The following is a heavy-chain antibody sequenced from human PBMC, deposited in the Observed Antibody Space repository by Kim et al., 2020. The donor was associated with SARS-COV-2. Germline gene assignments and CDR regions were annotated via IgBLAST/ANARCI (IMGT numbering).Heavy chain of an antibody. D-gene: IGHD6-13*01. Sequence: GGSLRLSCAASGFTFSSYWMSWVRQAPGKGLEWVANIKQDGSEKYYVDSVKGRFTISRDNAKNSLYLQMNSLRAEDTAVYYCARERLRHTHKEEFAAAGGYFDYWGQGTLVTVSS. V-gene: IGHV3-7*01. J-gene: IGHJ4*02. CDR2: IKQDGSEK. CDR3: ARERLRHTHKEEFAAAGGYFDY. CDR1: GFTFSSYW.